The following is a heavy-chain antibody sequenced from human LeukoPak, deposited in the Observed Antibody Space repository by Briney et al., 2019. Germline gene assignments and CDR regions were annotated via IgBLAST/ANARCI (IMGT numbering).Heavy chain of an antibody. CDR2: ISGSGGTT. D-gene: IGHD5/OR15-5a*01. V-gene: IGHV3-23*01. CDR3: ARVLSTMGSFDC. CDR1: GFTFSSYA. Sequence: PGGSLRLSCAASGFTFSSYAMSWVCQAPGKGLEWVSGISGSGGTTYYADSVRGRFTISRDKSKSTLNLQMNSLRVEDTAVYFCARVLSTMGSFDCWGQGTLVTVSS. J-gene: IGHJ4*02.